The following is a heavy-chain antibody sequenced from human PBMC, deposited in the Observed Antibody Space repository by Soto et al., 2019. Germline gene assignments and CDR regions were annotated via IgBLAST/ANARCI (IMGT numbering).Heavy chain of an antibody. Sequence: QVQLVDSGGDVVQPGGSLRLSCTGSGFTFGNYGMHWVRQAPGKWLEWVASTSYDGNNKYYADSLKGRFTISRDNSKKMVYLQMTSLGPEDTAVYYCAKGGGSARDFDYWGQGALVTVSS. J-gene: IGHJ4*02. V-gene: IGHV3-30*18. CDR2: TSYDGNNK. CDR1: GFTFGNYG. D-gene: IGHD1-26*01. CDR3: AKGGGSARDFDY.